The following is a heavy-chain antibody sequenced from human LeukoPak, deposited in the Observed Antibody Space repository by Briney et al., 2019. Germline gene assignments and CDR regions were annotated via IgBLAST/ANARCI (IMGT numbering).Heavy chain of an antibody. CDR2: IYYSGST. J-gene: IGHJ5*02. CDR3: ARLFYYDSSGPPS. D-gene: IGHD3-22*01. CDR1: GGSNRSSNYY. V-gene: IGHV4-39*01. Sequence: SETLSLTCNVLGGSNRSSNYYWGWIRQPPGKGLEWIGSIYYSGSTYYNPSLKGRITMYVDTSNNQFSLKLTSATATDTAVYYCARLFYYDSSGPPSWGQGTLVTVSS.